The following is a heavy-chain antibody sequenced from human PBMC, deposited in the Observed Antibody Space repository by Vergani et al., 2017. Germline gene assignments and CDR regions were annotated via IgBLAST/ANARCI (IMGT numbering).Heavy chain of an antibody. Sequence: EVQLLESGGGLVQPGGSLRLSCAASGFTFSSYAMSWVRQAPGKGVEWVSAISGSGGSTYYADSVVGRFTIYRDNNKNTFYLQMNSMRAEDTAVYYCEKSTRGAKSGYYYYYXMDVWGQGTTVTVSS. D-gene: IGHD2/OR15-2a*01. J-gene: IGHJ6*02. CDR2: ISGSGGST. V-gene: IGHV3-23*01. CDR1: GFTFSSYA. CDR3: EKSTRGAKSGYYYYYXMDV.